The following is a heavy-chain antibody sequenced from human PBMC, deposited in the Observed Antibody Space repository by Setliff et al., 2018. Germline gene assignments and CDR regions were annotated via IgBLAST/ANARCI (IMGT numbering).Heavy chain of an antibody. Sequence: SETLFLSCSVSGGSSRTEHWSWIRQPPGKGLEWIGYIYYSGSTNYNPSSKSRVTISLDTSKNQFSLKLRSVTPADTAVYYCARGSYYDSSGYSPDFFDYWGQGTLVTVSS. CDR2: IYYSGST. CDR3: ARGSYYDSSGYSPDFFDY. D-gene: IGHD3-22*01. J-gene: IGHJ4*02. CDR1: GGSSRTEH. V-gene: IGHV4-59*08.